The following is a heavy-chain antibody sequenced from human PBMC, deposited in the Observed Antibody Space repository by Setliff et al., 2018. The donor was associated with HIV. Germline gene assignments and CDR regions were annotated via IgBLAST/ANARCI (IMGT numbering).Heavy chain of an antibody. CDR1: GFTFSTFP. CDR2: ISSDGNDK. Sequence: GGSLRLSCAASGFTFSTFPMHWLRQAPGKELEWVAVISSDGNDKYNADSVNGRFTISRDNSENTLYLQMDSLRAEDTAVYYCATRQAPRSCYMDVWGKGTTVTVSS. J-gene: IGHJ6*03. V-gene: IGHV3-30*04. CDR3: ATRQAPRSCYMDV. D-gene: IGHD6-6*01.